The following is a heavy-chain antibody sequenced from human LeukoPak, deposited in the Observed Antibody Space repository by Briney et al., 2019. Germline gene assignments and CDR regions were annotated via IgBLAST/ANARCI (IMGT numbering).Heavy chain of an antibody. CDR2: IKSKTDGGTT. J-gene: IGHJ6*03. CDR3: TTGKYSGSYYYYYYMDV. D-gene: IGHD1-26*01. V-gene: IGHV3-15*01. Sequence: GGSLRLSCAASGFTFSNAWMSWVRQAPGKGLEWVGRIKSKTDGGTTDYAAPVKGRFTTSRDDSKNTLYLQMNSLKTEDTAVYYCTTGKYSGSYYYYYYMDVWGKGTTVTVSS. CDR1: GFTFSNAW.